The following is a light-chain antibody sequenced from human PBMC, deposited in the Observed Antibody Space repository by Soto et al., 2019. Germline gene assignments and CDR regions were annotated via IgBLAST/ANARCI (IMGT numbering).Light chain of an antibody. CDR2: AAS. CDR3: HQYGSSPHT. J-gene: IGKJ5*01. Sequence: DIQMTQSPSSVSASVGDSVTITCRASQDISSWLAWYQQKPGKAPNLLIYAASSLQSGVPSRFSGSGSGTDFTLTINSLQPEDFAVYYCHQYGSSPHTFGQGTRLEI. CDR1: QDISSW. V-gene: IGKV1-12*01.